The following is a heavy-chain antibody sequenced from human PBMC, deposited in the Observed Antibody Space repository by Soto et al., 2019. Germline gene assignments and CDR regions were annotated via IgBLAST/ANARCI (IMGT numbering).Heavy chain of an antibody. V-gene: IGHV3-30*18. Sequence: GGSLRLSCVASGFAVNNYGMHWVPQAPGKGLKWVVVISFDGRNTYYADSVKGRFTISRDNSKNTLYLEMTSLRAEDTAVYYCAKGGRQWLVTSDFNYWGQGALVTVSS. D-gene: IGHD6-19*01. CDR2: ISFDGRNT. CDR1: GFAVNNYG. CDR3: AKGGRQWLVTSDFNY. J-gene: IGHJ4*02.